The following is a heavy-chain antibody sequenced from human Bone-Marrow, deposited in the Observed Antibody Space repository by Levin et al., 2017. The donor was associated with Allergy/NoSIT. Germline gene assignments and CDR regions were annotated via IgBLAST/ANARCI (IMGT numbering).Heavy chain of an antibody. CDR1: GGSISSSSYY. V-gene: IGHV4-39*01. D-gene: IGHD3-22*01. CDR3: ARQSYYYDSSGYYYLFDY. Sequence: SQTLSLTCTVSGGSISSSSYYWGWIRQPPGKGLEWIGSIYYSGSTYYNPSLKSRVTISVDTSKNQFSLKLSSVTAADTAVYYYARQSYYYDSSGYYYLFDYWGQGTLVTVSS. CDR2: IYYSGST. J-gene: IGHJ4*02.